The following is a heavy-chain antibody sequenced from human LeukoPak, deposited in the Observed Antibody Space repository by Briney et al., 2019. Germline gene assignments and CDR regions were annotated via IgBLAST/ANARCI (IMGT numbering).Heavy chain of an antibody. Sequence: GGSLRLSCAASGFTFNTYSMSWVRQAPGKGLEWVSIISRASESIFYADSVKGRFTISRDNAKNSLYLQMNSLRAEDTALYYCARDMPGRYCSSASCQNADYWGQGTLVTVSS. CDR1: GFTFNTYS. CDR2: ISRASESI. V-gene: IGHV3-21*01. J-gene: IGHJ4*02. D-gene: IGHD2-2*01. CDR3: ARDMPGRYCSSASCQNADY.